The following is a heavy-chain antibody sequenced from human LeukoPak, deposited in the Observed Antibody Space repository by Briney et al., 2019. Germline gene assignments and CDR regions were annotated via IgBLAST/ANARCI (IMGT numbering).Heavy chain of an antibody. Sequence: PGGSLRLSCAASGFTFSSYAMSWVRQAPGKGLEWVSAISGSGGSTYYADSVKGRFTISRDNSKNTLYLQMNSLRAEGTAVYYCAKEYDILTGYSPLDYWGQGTLVTVSS. J-gene: IGHJ4*02. V-gene: IGHV3-23*01. D-gene: IGHD3-9*01. CDR3: AKEYDILTGYSPLDY. CDR2: ISGSGGST. CDR1: GFTFSSYA.